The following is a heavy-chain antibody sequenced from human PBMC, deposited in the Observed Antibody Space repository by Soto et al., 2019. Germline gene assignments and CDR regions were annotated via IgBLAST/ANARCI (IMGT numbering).Heavy chain of an antibody. CDR1: GGPISSSSYY. CDR2: IYYSGST. J-gene: IGHJ4*02. CDR3: ARHGYGAYDYFDY. D-gene: IGHD4-17*01. V-gene: IGHV4-39*01. Sequence: SETLSLTCTVSGGPISSSSYYWGWIRQPPGKGLEWIGNIYYSGSTYYNPSLKSRVTISVDTSKNQFSLKLSSVTAADTAVYYCARHGYGAYDYFDYWGPGTLVTVSS.